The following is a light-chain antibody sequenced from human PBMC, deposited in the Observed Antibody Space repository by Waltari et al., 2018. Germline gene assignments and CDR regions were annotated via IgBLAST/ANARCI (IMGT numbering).Light chain of an antibody. V-gene: IGKV3-15*01. CDR3: QQYNDWPPTWT. CDR2: GAS. Sequence: EIVMTQSPATLSVSPGERATLSCWASQSVFNNLAWYQQKPGQAPRLLVHGASTRATGIPARFSGSGSGTDFTLTISSLQSEDSGHYYCQQYNDWPPTWTLGQGTKVEI. CDR1: QSVFNN. J-gene: IGKJ1*01.